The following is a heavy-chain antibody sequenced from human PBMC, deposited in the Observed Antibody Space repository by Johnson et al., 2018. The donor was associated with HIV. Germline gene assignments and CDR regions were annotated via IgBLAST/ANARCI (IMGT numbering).Heavy chain of an antibody. J-gene: IGHJ3*02. D-gene: IGHD2-15*01. CDR2: ISSSGSTI. Sequence: QVLLVESGGGLVQPGGSLRLSCAASGITVSSTYMSWVRQAPGKGLEWLSYISSSGSTIYYVDSVKGRFTISRDNAKNSLYLQMNSLRAEDTALYYCARDRGRGSEDAFDIWGQGTMVTGSS. V-gene: IGHV3-11*01. CDR3: ARDRGRGSEDAFDI. CDR1: GITVSSTY.